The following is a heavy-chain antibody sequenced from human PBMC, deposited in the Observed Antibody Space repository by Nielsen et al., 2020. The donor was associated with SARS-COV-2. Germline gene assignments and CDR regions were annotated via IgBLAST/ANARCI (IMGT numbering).Heavy chain of an antibody. CDR1: GGSISSYY. J-gene: IGHJ4*02. CDR3: ARHSTRYRPTKTPYYYDSSGFPDY. Sequence: SATLSLTCTVSGGSISSYYLSWIRQPPGKGLEWIGYIYYSGSTNYNPSPKSRVTISVDTSKKQFLLKLSSVTAADTAVYYCARHSTRYRPTKTPYYYDSSGFPDYWGQGTLVTVSS. D-gene: IGHD3-22*01. CDR2: IYYSGST. V-gene: IGHV4-59*08.